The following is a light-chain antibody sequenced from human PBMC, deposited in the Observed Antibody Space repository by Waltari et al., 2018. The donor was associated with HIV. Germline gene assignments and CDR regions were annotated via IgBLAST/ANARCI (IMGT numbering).Light chain of an antibody. Sequence: SYELTQPPSVSVSPGQTARITCSGDALPKKYAYWYQHKSGQAPVLVIYEDSRRPSGIPEKFSGSSSGTMATSTISGAQVEDEADYYCYSTYSSANRRSVFGGGTKLTVL. CDR1: ALPKKY. V-gene: IGLV3-10*01. CDR2: EDS. CDR3: YSTYSSANRRSV. J-gene: IGLJ2*01.